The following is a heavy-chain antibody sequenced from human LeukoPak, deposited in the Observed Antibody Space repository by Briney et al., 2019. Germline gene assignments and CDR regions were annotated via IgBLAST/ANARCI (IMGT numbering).Heavy chain of an antibody. CDR1: GFTFSSYW. CDR3: ARDIGDGIEVSGAFDI. J-gene: IGHJ3*02. V-gene: IGHV3-7*01. CDR2: IKEDGTDK. D-gene: IGHD6-25*01. Sequence: GGSLRLSCAVSGFTFSSYWMSWVRQAPGKGLEWVANIKEDGTDKNYEDSVKGRFTISRDNAKNSLYLQMNSLRAEDMAVYYCARDIGDGIEVSGAFDIWGQGTMVTVSS.